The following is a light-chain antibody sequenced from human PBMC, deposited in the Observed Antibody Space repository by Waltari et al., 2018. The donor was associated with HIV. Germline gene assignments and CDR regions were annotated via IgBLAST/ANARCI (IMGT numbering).Light chain of an antibody. CDR2: WTS. J-gene: IGKJ4*01. Sequence: DIVMTQSPDSLAVSLGERATINCKSSQSLLYSSNNKNYLAWYQQKTGQPPNLLIYWTSTRESGVPERFSGSGSGTDFTLTISSLQAEDVAVYYCQQYYTIPLTFGGGTKVEIK. V-gene: IGKV4-1*01. CDR3: QQYYTIPLT. CDR1: QSLLYSSNNKNY.